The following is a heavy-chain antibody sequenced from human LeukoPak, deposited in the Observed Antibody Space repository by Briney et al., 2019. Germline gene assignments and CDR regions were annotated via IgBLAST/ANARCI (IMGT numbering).Heavy chain of an antibody. J-gene: IGHJ3*02. CDR1: GGSISSYY. D-gene: IGHD3-10*01. V-gene: IGHV4-59*01. CDR2: IYYSGST. CDR3: ARFTYYYGSGSNDAFDI. Sequence: SETLSLTCTVSGGSISSYYWSWIRQPPRKGLEWIGYIYYSGSTNYNPSLKSRVTISVDTSKNQFSLRLSSVTAADTAVYYCARFTYYYGSGSNDAFDIWGQGTMVTVSS.